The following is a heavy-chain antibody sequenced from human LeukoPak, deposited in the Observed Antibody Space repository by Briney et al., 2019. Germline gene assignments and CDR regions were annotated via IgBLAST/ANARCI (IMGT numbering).Heavy chain of an antibody. CDR3: ARDPCHGALDY. J-gene: IGHJ4*02. CDR2: IKQDGTEE. CDR1: GFTFSSSW. D-gene: IGHD2-2*01. Sequence: PGGSLRLSCVGSGFTFSSSWMSWVRRAPGKGLEWVANIKQDGTEEYYVDSVRGRFSISKDNAKNSLYLQMNSLRAEDTAVYYCARDPCHGALDYRGQGALVTVSS. V-gene: IGHV3-7*03.